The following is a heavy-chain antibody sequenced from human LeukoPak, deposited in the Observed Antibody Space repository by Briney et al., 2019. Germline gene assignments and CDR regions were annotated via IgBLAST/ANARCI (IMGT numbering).Heavy chain of an antibody. Sequence: PSETLSLTCTVSGGSISSGGYYWSWIRQPPGKGLEWIGYIYHSGSTYYNPSLKSRVTISVDRSKNQFSLKLSFVTAADTAVYYCARDEYDGSKKWGQGTLVTVSS. D-gene: IGHD3-10*01. J-gene: IGHJ4*02. CDR1: GGSISSGGYY. CDR3: ARDEYDGSKK. V-gene: IGHV4-30-2*01. CDR2: IYHSGST.